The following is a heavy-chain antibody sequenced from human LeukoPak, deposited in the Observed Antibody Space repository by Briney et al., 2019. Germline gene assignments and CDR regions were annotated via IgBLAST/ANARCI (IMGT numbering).Heavy chain of an antibody. D-gene: IGHD6-19*01. CDR2: FSGTSTN. Sequence: PGGSLRLSCAASGFTFSSYAMSWVCQAPGKGLEWVSTFSGTSTNPYADAVKGRFTLSRDNSKNTLYLQMNSLRAEDTAVYYCAKDARRSSGWWFFDHWGQGTLVTVSS. CDR1: GFTFSSYA. V-gene: IGHV3-23*01. CDR3: AKDARRSSGWWFFDH. J-gene: IGHJ4*02.